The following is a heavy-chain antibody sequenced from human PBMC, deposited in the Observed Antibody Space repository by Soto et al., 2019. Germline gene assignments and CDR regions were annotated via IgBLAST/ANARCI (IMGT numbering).Heavy chain of an antibody. Sequence: EVQLVESGGGLVQPGGSLRLSCAASGFTLGSYSMNWVRQAPGKGLEWVSDISSSSSTIYYADSVKGRFTISRDNAKNSLYLQMNSLRAEDTAVYYCARIAVAGHYWYFDLWGRGTLVTVSS. D-gene: IGHD6-19*01. CDR2: ISSSSSTI. CDR1: GFTLGSYS. V-gene: IGHV3-48*01. J-gene: IGHJ2*01. CDR3: ARIAVAGHYWYFDL.